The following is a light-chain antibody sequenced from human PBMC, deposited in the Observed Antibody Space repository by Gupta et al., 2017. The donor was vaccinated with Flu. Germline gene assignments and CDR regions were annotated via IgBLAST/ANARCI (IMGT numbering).Light chain of an antibody. CDR3: CSYAGSSTVV. V-gene: IGLV2-23*01. J-gene: IGLJ2*01. Sequence: QSALTQPASGSGSPGQSITTSCTGTSSDVGSYNLVSWYQQHPGKAPKLMIYEGSKRPSGVSNRFSGSKSGNTASLTISGLQAEDEADYYCCSYAGSSTVVFGGGTKLTVL. CDR2: EGS. CDR1: SSDVGSYNL.